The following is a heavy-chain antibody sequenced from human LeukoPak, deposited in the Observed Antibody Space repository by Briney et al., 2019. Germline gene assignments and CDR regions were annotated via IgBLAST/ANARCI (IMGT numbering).Heavy chain of an antibody. Sequence: SETMSLTCTVSGGSISSYYWSWILQPPGKGLEWIGYIYYSGSTNYNPSLKSRVTISVDTSKDQFSLKLSSVTAADTAVYYCARDSRALLGKRDAFDIWGQGTMVTVSS. CDR3: ARDSRALLGKRDAFDI. D-gene: IGHD1-26*01. CDR1: GGSISSYY. J-gene: IGHJ3*02. CDR2: IYYSGST. V-gene: IGHV4-59*01.